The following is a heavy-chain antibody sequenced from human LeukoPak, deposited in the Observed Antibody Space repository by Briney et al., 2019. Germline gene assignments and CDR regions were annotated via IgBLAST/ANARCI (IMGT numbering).Heavy chain of an antibody. CDR2: INTDGSST. J-gene: IGHJ4*02. CDR1: GFTFSSYW. CDR3: ALFMSPLFCSSTSCYNDLDY. D-gene: IGHD2-2*02. Sequence: GGSLRLSCAASGFTFSSYWMHWVRQAPGKGLVWVSRINTDGSSTSYADSVKGRFTISRDNAKNTLYLQMSSLRAEDTAVYYCALFMSPLFCSSTSCYNDLDYWGQGTLVTVSS. V-gene: IGHV3-74*01.